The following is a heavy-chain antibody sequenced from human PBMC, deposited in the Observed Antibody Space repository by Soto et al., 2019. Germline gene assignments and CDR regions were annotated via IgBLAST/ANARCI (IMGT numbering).Heavy chain of an antibody. V-gene: IGHV1-3*01. J-gene: IGHJ4*02. CDR3: ARAHDFWSGYYIGLFDY. D-gene: IGHD3-3*01. CDR2: INAGNGNT. CDR1: GYTFTSYA. Sequence: ASVKVSCKASGYTFTSYAMHWVRQAPGQRLEWMGWINAGNGNTKYSQKFQGRVTITRDTSASTAYMELSSLRSEDTAVYYCARAHDFWSGYYIGLFDYWAQGNLVPVS.